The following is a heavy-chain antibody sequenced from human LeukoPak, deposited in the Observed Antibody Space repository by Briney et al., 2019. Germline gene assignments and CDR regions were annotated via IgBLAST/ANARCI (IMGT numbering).Heavy chain of an antibody. J-gene: IGHJ6*03. CDR1: GFTFSSYA. D-gene: IGHD3-10*01. Sequence: GRSLRLSCAASGFTFSSYAMYWVRQAPGKGLEWVSLISYDASREYYADSVKGRFTISRDDSKNTLYLQINSLRPEDTAVYYCARDGYSGSGRHYYYYMDVWGKGTTVTVSS. CDR3: ARDGYSGSGRHYYYYMDV. CDR2: ISYDASRE. V-gene: IGHV3-30*04.